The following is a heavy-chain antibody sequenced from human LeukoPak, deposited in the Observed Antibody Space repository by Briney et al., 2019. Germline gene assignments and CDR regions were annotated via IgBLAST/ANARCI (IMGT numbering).Heavy chain of an antibody. Sequence: ASVKVSCKVSGYTLTELSMHWVRQAPGKGLEWMGGFDREDGGTIYAQKFQGRVTMTEDTSTDTAYMELSSLRSEDTAVYYCAKAHDSSGYWGSDAFDIWGQGTMVTVSS. J-gene: IGHJ3*02. V-gene: IGHV1-24*01. CDR1: GYTLTELS. D-gene: IGHD3-22*01. CDR2: FDREDGGT. CDR3: AKAHDSSGYWGSDAFDI.